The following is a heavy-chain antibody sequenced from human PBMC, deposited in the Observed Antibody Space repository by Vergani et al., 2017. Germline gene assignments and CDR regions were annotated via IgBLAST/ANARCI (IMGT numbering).Heavy chain of an antibody. J-gene: IGHJ6*03. V-gene: IGHV3-23*01. D-gene: IGHD4-17*01. Sequence: EVQLLEAGGGLVQPGGSLRLSCAASGFTFSSYAMSWVRQAPGKGLEWVSAISGSGGSTYYADSVKGRFTISRDNAKNSLYLQMNSLGAEDTAVYYCARSPDYGDYNYYYMDVWGKGTTVTVSS. CDR2: ISGSGGST. CDR1: GFTFSSYA. CDR3: ARSPDYGDYNYYYMDV.